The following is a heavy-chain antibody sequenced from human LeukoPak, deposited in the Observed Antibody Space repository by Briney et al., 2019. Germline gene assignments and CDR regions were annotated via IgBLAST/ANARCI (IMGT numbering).Heavy chain of an antibody. CDR1: GGSFSVYY. J-gene: IGHJ3*02. CDR2: INHSGST. D-gene: IGHD4-17*01. Sequence: SETLSLTCAVYGGSFSVYYWSWIRQPPGKGLEWIGEINHSGSTNYNPSLKSRVTISVDTSKNQFSLKLSSVTAADTAVYYCARGRLLTTVTTSSAFDIWGQGTMVTVSS. CDR3: ARGRLLTTVTTSSAFDI. V-gene: IGHV4-34*01.